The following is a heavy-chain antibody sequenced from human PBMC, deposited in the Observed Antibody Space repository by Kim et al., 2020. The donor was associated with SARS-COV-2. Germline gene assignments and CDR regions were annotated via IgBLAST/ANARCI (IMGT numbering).Heavy chain of an antibody. CDR3: AGTWKRLYSSSWYVDYYYGMDV. D-gene: IGHD6-13*01. V-gene: IGHV1-3*01. J-gene: IGHJ6*02. Sequence: ASVKVSCKASGYTFTSYAMHWVRQAPGQRLEWMGWINAGNGNTKYSQKFQGRVTITRDTSASTAYMELSSLRSEDTAVYYCAGTWKRLYSSSWYVDYYYGMDVWGQGTTVTVSS. CDR2: INAGNGNT. CDR1: GYTFTSYA.